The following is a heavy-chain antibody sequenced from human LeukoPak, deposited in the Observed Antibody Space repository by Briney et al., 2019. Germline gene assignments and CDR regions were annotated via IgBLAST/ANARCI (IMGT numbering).Heavy chain of an antibody. Sequence: SVKVSCKASGYTFTSYAISWVRQAPGQGLEWMGGIITIFGTAKYAQKSQGRVTITADESTTTAYMELSSLRSEDTAVYYCARDTPLRLENWFAPWGQGTLVTVSS. CDR2: IITIFGTA. V-gene: IGHV1-69*13. D-gene: IGHD1-1*01. CDR3: ARDTPLRLENWFAP. CDR1: GYTFTSYA. J-gene: IGHJ5*02.